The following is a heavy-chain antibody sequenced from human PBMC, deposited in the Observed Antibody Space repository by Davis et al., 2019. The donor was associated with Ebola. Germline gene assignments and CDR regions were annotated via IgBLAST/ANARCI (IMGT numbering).Heavy chain of an antibody. Sequence: PSETLSLTCTVSGGSISSSSYYWGWIRQPPGKGLEWIGSIYYSGSTYYNPSLKSRVTISVDTSKNQFSLKLSSVTAADTAVYYCARTYGPIDYWGQGTLVTVSS. D-gene: IGHD4-17*01. CDR2: IYYSGST. CDR3: ARTYGPIDY. J-gene: IGHJ4*02. CDR1: GGSISSSSYY. V-gene: IGHV4-39*01.